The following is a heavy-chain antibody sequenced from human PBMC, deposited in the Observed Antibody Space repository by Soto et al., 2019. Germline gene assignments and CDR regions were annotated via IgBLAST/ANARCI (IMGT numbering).Heavy chain of an antibody. CDR2: IYYSGST. V-gene: IGHV4-59*08. CDR1: GGSISSYY. D-gene: IGHD3-3*01. Sequence: QVQLQESGPGLVKPSETLSLTCTVSGGSISSYYWSLIRQPPGKGLEWIGYIYYSGSTNYNPSLKSRVTLSVDTSKNQFSLKLRSVTAADTAVYYCARAVWSWSGFDPWGQGTLVTVSS. CDR3: ARAVWSWSGFDP. J-gene: IGHJ5*02.